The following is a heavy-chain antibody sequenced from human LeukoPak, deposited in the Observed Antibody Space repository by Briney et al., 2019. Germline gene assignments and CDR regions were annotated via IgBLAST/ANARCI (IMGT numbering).Heavy chain of an antibody. CDR3: ARDLGRMVQQHNWFDP. CDR1: GFTFSSYA. V-gene: IGHV3-30-3*01. D-gene: IGHD6-13*01. Sequence: GGSLRLYCAASGFTFSSYAMHWVRQAPGKGLEWVAVISYDGSNKYYADSVKGRFTISRDNSKNTLYLQMNSLRAEDTAVYYCARDLGRMVQQHNWFDPWGQGTLVTVSS. J-gene: IGHJ5*02. CDR2: ISYDGSNK.